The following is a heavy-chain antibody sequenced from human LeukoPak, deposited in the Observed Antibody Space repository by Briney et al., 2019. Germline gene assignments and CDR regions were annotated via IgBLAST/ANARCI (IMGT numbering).Heavy chain of an antibody. CDR2: ISGSGGST. Sequence: GGSLRLSCAASGFTFSSYEMNWVRQAPGKGLEWVSGISGSGGSTYYADSVKGRFTISRDNSKNTLYLQMNSLRAEDTAVYYCAKPAPYDYGDFLNWFDPWGQGTLVTVSS. V-gene: IGHV3-23*01. CDR1: GFTFSSYE. J-gene: IGHJ5*02. D-gene: IGHD4-17*01. CDR3: AKPAPYDYGDFLNWFDP.